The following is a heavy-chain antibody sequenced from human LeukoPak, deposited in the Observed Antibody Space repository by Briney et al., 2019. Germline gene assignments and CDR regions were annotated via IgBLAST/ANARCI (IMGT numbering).Heavy chain of an antibody. J-gene: IGHJ6*03. V-gene: IGHV4-38-2*02. CDR3: ARNIAVAGRGDYMDV. D-gene: IGHD6-19*01. CDR2: LYYSGNT. CDR1: GYSISSGYY. Sequence: PSETLSLTCTVSGYSISSGYYWGWIRQPPGKGLEWIGSLYYSGNTYYNPSLKSRVTISVDTSKNQFSLKLSSVTAADTAVYYCARNIAVAGRGDYMDVWGKGTPVTISS.